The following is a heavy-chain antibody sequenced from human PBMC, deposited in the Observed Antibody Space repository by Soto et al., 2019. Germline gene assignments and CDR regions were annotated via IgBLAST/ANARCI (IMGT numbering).Heavy chain of an antibody. D-gene: IGHD3-10*01. CDR2: ISYDGGNQ. CDR1: GFTLSTYA. V-gene: IGHV3-30-3*01. CDR3: AGGEPMEFDSIDCFDP. Sequence: QVQLVESGGGVVQPGGSLRLSCVGSGFTLSTYAVNWVRQGPGKGLEWVALISYDGGNQYYADSVQSRFTITRDNSKNTVHVQMDSMRDEDTAVDYCAGGEPMEFDSIDCFDPWGQGAMVTVSS. J-gene: IGHJ5*02.